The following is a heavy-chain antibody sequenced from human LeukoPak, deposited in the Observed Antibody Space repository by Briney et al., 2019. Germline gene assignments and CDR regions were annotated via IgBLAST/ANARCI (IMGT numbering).Heavy chain of an antibody. V-gene: IGHV4-59*01. Sequence: PSETLSLTCTVSGGSISSYYWSWIRQPPGKGLEWIGYIYYSGSTNYNPSLKSRVTISVDTSKNQFSLKLSSVTAADTALYYCAKDLGWGSGSGYFDYWGQGTLVTVSS. CDR3: AKDLGWGSGSGYFDY. CDR2: IYYSGST. D-gene: IGHD3-10*01. CDR1: GGSISSYY. J-gene: IGHJ4*02.